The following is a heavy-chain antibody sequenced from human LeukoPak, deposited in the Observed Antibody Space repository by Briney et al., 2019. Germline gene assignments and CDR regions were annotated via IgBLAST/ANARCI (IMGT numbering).Heavy chain of an antibody. CDR2: INHSGST. Sequence: SETLSLTCAVYGGSFRGYYWSWIRQPPGKGLEWIGEINHSGSTNYTPSLKSRVTISVDTSKNQFSLKLSSVTAADTAVYYCATRGYSSSWYSRYYFDYRGQGTLVTVSS. J-gene: IGHJ4*02. CDR1: GGSFRGYY. V-gene: IGHV4-34*01. D-gene: IGHD6-13*01. CDR3: ATRGYSSSWYSRYYFDY.